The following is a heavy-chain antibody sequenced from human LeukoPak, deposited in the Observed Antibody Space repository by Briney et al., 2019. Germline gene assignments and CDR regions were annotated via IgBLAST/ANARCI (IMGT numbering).Heavy chain of an antibody. J-gene: IGHJ1*01. CDR1: GGSISSYY. D-gene: IGHD3-22*01. CDR2: IQISGST. Sequence: SEALSLTCTVSGGSISSYYCSWIRQPAGKGLESIGRIQISGSTNYNPSLKSRVTMSVDTSKNQFSLKLSSVTAADTAVYFCASPRGDDSGGYYTWYFHHWGQGILVTVSS. CDR3: ASPRGDDSGGYYTWYFHH. V-gene: IGHV4-4*07.